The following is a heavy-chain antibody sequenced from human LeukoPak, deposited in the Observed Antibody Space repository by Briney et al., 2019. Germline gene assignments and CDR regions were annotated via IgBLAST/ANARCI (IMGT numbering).Heavy chain of an antibody. Sequence: ASVKVSCKASGYTFTGYYMHWVRQAPGQGLEWMGWINPNSGGTNNAQKFQGRVTMTRDTSISTAYMELSRLRSDDTAVYYCASVYYYDSSGYSPFDYWGQGTLVTVSS. CDR3: ASVYYYDSSGYSPFDY. V-gene: IGHV1-2*02. CDR2: INPNSGGT. D-gene: IGHD3-22*01. J-gene: IGHJ4*02. CDR1: GYTFTGYY.